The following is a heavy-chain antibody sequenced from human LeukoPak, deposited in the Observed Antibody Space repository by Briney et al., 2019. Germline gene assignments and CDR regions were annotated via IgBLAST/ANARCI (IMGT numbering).Heavy chain of an antibody. CDR2: IDLSDSYT. D-gene: IGHD3-10*01. CDR1: GYIFTNYW. J-gene: IGHJ4*02. Sequence: GESLKISCKGSGYIFTNYWISWVRQMPGKGLEWMGRIDLSDSYTNYSPSFQGHVTISADKSIRTAYLQWSSLRASDTAIYYCARGERSLDYWGQGTLVTVSS. CDR3: ARGERSLDY. V-gene: IGHV5-10-1*01.